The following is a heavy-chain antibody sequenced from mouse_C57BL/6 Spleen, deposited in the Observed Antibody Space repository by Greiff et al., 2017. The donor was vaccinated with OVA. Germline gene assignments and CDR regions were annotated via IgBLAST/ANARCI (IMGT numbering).Heavy chain of an antibody. J-gene: IGHJ2*01. CDR3: ARGEGSSNYFDY. Sequence: QVQLKQSGAELARPGASVKLSCKASGYTFTSYGISWVKQRTGQGLEWIGEIYPRSGNTYYNEKFKGKATLTADKSSSTAYMELRSLTSEDSAVYFCARGEGSSNYFDYWGQGTTLTVSS. D-gene: IGHD1-1*01. V-gene: IGHV1-81*01. CDR1: GYTFTSYG. CDR2: IYPRSGNT.